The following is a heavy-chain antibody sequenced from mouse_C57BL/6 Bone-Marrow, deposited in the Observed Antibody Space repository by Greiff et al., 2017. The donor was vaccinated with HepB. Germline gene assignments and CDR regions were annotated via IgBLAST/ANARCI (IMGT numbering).Heavy chain of an antibody. Sequence: EVQLQQSGGGLVKPGGSLKLSCAASGFTFSSYAMSWVRQTPEKRLEWVATISDGGSYTYYPDNVKGRFTISRDNAKNNLYLQMSHLKSEDTAMYYCARDDYGSLGYAMDYWGQGTSVTVSS. CDR3: ARDDYGSLGYAMDY. D-gene: IGHD2-4*01. CDR2: ISDGGSYT. J-gene: IGHJ4*01. V-gene: IGHV5-4*01. CDR1: GFTFSSYA.